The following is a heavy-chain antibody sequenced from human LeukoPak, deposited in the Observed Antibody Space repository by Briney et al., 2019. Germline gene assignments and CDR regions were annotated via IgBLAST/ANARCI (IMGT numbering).Heavy chain of an antibody. CDR1: GYTFTSYG. D-gene: IGHD3-22*01. J-gene: IGHJ5*02. CDR2: ISAYNGNT. Sequence: GASVKVSCKASGYTFTSYGISWVRQAPGQGLEWMGWISAYNGNTNYAQKLQGRVTMTTDTSTSTAYMELRSLRSDDTAVYYCARELLYYYDSSGGFDPWGQGTLVTVSS. CDR3: ARELLYYYDSSGGFDP. V-gene: IGHV1-18*01.